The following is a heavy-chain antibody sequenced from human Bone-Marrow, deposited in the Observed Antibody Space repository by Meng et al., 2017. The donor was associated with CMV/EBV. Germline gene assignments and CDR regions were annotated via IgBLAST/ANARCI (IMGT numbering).Heavy chain of an antibody. Sequence: ASVKVSCKAPGYTFTSYGISWVRQAPGQGLEWMGWISAYNGNTNYAQKLQGRVTMTTDTSTSTAYMELRSLRSDDTAVYYCARSTGDPGGYYYYGMDVWGQGTTVTVSS. J-gene: IGHJ6*02. D-gene: IGHD3-10*01. CDR2: ISAYNGNT. CDR1: GYTFTSYG. V-gene: IGHV1-18*01. CDR3: ARSTGDPGGYYYYGMDV.